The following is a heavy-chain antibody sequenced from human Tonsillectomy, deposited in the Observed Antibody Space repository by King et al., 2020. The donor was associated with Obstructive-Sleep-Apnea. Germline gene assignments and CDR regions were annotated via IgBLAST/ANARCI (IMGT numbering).Heavy chain of an antibody. D-gene: IGHD6-19*01. J-gene: IGHJ4*02. CDR2: FSFSGST. CDR3: ARVSVVGTDS. Sequence: QLQESGPGLVKPSETLSLTCTVSGGSLSSSSYYWVWIRQPPGEGLEWIGSFSFSGSTYYNSALKSRVTISVDTAKNPFSLRLRSVTAADTAVYYCARVSVVGTDSWGQGTLVTVSS. V-gene: IGHV4-39*07. CDR1: GGSLSSSSYY.